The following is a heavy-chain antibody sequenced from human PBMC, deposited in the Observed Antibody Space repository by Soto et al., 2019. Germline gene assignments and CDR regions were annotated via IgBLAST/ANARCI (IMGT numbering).Heavy chain of an antibody. V-gene: IGHV3-64D*06. Sequence: PGGSLRLSCSASGFTFSSYAMHWVRQAPGKGLEYVSAISSNGGSTYYADSVKGRFTISRDNSKNTLYLQMSSLRAEDTAVYYWVKDRNSGSYPNHDAFNIWGQGTMVTVS. D-gene: IGHD1-26*01. CDR1: GFTFSSYA. J-gene: IGHJ3*02. CDR3: VKDRNSGSYPNHDAFNI. CDR2: ISSNGGST.